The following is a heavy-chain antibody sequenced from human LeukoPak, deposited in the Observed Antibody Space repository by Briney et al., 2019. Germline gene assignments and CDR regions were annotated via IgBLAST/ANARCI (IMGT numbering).Heavy chain of an antibody. V-gene: IGHV3-30*15. CDR1: GFTFSTYA. J-gene: IGHJ2*01. Sequence: GGSLRLSCAASGFTFSTYAMHWVRQAPGKGLEWVAVISSDERNKYYAASVRGRFTISRDNSKNTLFLQMSGLKTEDTTVYYCARNLVGAENWYFDLWGRGTLVTVSS. D-gene: IGHD1-26*01. CDR3: ARNLVGAENWYFDL. CDR2: ISSDERNK.